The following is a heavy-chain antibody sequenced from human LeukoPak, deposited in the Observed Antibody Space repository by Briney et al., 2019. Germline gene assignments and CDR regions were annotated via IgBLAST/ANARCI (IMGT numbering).Heavy chain of an antibody. CDR3: ASTRWLLSLYYYGMDV. CDR2: IYHSGST. J-gene: IGHJ6*02. D-gene: IGHD5-24*01. V-gene: IGHV4-30-2*01. Sequence: SETLSLTCAVSGGSISSGGYSWSWIRQPPGKGLEWIGYIYHSGSTYYNPSLKSRVTISVDTSKNQFSLKLSSVTAADTAVYYCASTRWLLSLYYYGMDVWGQGTTVTVSS. CDR1: GGSISSGGYS.